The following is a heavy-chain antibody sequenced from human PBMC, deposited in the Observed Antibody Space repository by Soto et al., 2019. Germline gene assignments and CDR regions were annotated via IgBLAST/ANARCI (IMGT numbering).Heavy chain of an antibody. CDR1: GYTFTGYY. J-gene: IGHJ6*02. CDR3: ARSPAAFGVYDFWSGYYYGMDV. Sequence: ASVKVSCKASGYTFTGYYMHWVRQAPGQGLEWMGWINPNSGGTNYAQKFQGWATMTRDTSISTAYMELSRLRSDDTAVYYCARSPAAFGVYDFWSGYYYGMDVWGQGTTVTVSS. D-gene: IGHD3-3*01. CDR2: INPNSGGT. V-gene: IGHV1-2*04.